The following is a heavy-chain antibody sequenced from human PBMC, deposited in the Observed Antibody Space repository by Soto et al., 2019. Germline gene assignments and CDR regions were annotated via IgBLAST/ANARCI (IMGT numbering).Heavy chain of an antibody. J-gene: IGHJ4*02. D-gene: IGHD5-18*01. CDR2: IYSDGSGP. V-gene: IGHV3-74*03. CDR1: GFTFSRFW. CDR3: ATLNSFGSDY. Sequence: GGSLRLSXAASGFTFSRFWMHWVRQAPGKGLVWVSRIYSDGSGPMYADSVKGRFTISRDNAKSTLYLQMNSLRAEDTAVHYCATLNSFGSDYWGQGTLVTVSS.